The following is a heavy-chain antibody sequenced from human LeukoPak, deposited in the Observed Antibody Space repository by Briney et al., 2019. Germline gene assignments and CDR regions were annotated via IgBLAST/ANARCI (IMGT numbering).Heavy chain of an antibody. D-gene: IGHD3-16*01. CDR2: ISAYNGNT. J-gene: IGHJ4*02. CDR3: ARDQYPFSRYVQFDY. Sequence: ASVKVSCKASGYTFTSYGISWVRQAPGQGLEWMGWISAYNGNTNYAQKLQGRVTMTTDTSTSTAYMELRSLRSDDTAVYYCARDQYPFSRYVQFDYWGQGTLVTVSS. V-gene: IGHV1-18*01. CDR1: GYTFTSYG.